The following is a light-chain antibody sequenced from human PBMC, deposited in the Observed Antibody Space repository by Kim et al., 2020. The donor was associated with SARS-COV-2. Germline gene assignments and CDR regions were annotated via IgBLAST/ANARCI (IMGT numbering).Light chain of an antibody. CDR2: SVS. CDR1: SSDVGGYNY. Sequence: GQSVTVACTGTSSDVGGYNYVAWYQQHPGKAPTLMIYSVSPRPSGVANRFSGSKSGNTASLTISRLHAEDEADYYCSSYTSSSTVVFGGGTQLTVL. CDR3: SSYTSSSTVV. V-gene: IGLV2-14*03. J-gene: IGLJ2*01.